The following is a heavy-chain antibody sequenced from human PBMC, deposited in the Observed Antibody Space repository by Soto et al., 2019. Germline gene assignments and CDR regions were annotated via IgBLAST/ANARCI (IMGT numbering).Heavy chain of an antibody. D-gene: IGHD6-6*01. CDR3: ARGGDSSSLRAFYSYGFDV. CDR1: GGTFNTYS. Sequence: QVQLVQSGAEVKKPGSSVKVSCKASGGTFNTYSFGWLRQAPGQGLQWMGSIISLFGAPNYAQNFQDRVTITADESTTTAYMELSGLKSEDTAVYFCARGGDSSSLRAFYSYGFDVWGQGTSVTVSS. J-gene: IGHJ6*02. CDR2: IISLFGAP. V-gene: IGHV1-69*18.